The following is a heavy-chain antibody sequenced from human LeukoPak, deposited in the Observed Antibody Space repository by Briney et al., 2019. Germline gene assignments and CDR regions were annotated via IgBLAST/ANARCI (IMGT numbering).Heavy chain of an antibody. V-gene: IGHV1-2*02. Sequence: GASVKVSCKASGYNFTNYAMHWVRQAPGQGLEWMGWINPNSGGTNYAQKFQGRVTMTRDTSISTAYMELSRLRSDDTAVYYCARVRGYYYDSSGYPSRPHAFDIWGQGTMVTVSS. CDR1: GYNFTNYA. CDR2: INPNSGGT. J-gene: IGHJ3*02. D-gene: IGHD3-22*01. CDR3: ARVRGYYYDSSGYPSRPHAFDI.